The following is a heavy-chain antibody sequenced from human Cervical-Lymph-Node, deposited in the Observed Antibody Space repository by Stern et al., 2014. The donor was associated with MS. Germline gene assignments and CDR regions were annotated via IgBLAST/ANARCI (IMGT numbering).Heavy chain of an antibody. D-gene: IGHD4-17*01. J-gene: IGHJ4*02. CDR1: GGSISSYY. CDR2: MYYSGST. V-gene: IGHV4-59*01. Sequence: VQLVESGPGLVKPSETLSLTCTVSGGSISSYYWSWIRQPPGKGLEWIGYMYYSGSTNYNPSLKSRVTISVDTSKNQFSLKLSSVTAADTAVYYCARELRLRYWGQGTLVTVSS. CDR3: ARELRLRY.